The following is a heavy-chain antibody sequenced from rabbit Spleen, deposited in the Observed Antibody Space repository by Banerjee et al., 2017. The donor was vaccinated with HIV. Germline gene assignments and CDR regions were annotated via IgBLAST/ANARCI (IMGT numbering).Heavy chain of an antibody. CDR1: GFSFSNKAV. D-gene: IGHD1-1*01. J-gene: IGHJ2*01. CDR3: ARNYVNAFDP. Sequence: QQQLVESGGGLVKPGASLTLTCKASGFSFSNKAVMCWVRQAPGKGLEWIACIDTSNGDTDYANWPKGRFTISKASSTTVTLQMTSLTVADTATYFCARNYVNAFDPWGPGTLVTVS. V-gene: IGHV1S45*01. CDR2: IDTSNGDT.